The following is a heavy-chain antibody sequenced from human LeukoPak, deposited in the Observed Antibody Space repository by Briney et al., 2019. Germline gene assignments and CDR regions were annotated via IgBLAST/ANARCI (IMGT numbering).Heavy chain of an antibody. D-gene: IGHD6-13*01. CDR3: AGDRLRRSWSKGFDY. CDR2: IYYSGST. V-gene: IGHV4-39*07. J-gene: IGHJ4*02. Sequence: SETLSLTCTVSGGSISSSSYYWGWIRQPPGKGLEWIGSIYYSGSTYYNPSLKSRVTISVDTSKNQFSLKLSSVTAADTAVYLCAGDRLRRSWSKGFDYWGQGTLVTVSS. CDR1: GGSISSSSYY.